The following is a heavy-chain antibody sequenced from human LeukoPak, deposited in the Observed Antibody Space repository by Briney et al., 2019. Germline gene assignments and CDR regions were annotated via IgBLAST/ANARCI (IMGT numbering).Heavy chain of an antibody. D-gene: IGHD7-27*01. CDR3: VKRTGDMYGYFDL. CDR1: GFTFSSYA. V-gene: IGHV3-64D*06. CDR2: ISSKGGST. J-gene: IGHJ2*01. Sequence: PGGSLRLSCSASGFTFSSYAMHWVRQAPGRGLEYVSAISSKGGSTYYADSVKGRFTISRDNSKNTLYLQMSSLRAEDTAVYYCVKRTGDMYGYFDLWGRGTLVTVSS.